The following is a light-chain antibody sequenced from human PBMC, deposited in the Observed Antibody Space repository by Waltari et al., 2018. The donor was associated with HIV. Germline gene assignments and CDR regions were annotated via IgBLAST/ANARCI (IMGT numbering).Light chain of an antibody. CDR3: QSYDSSLSVNWV. J-gene: IGLJ3*02. CDR2: GHN. CDR1: TSNIGAGYD. Sequence: QSVLTQPPSVSGAPGQRVTISCTGITSNIGAGYDVHWYQHLPGTAPKLLIYGHNNRPSVVPDRFSGSRSGTSSSLAITWLQAEDEAVYYCQSYDSSLSVNWVFGGGTKLTVL. V-gene: IGLV1-40*01.